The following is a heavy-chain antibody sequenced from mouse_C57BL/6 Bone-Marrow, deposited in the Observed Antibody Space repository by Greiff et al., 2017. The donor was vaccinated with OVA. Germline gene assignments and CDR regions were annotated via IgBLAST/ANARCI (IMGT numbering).Heavy chain of an antibody. J-gene: IGHJ1*03. CDR3: ASYYSNFWYFDV. V-gene: IGHV2-2*01. D-gene: IGHD2-5*01. CDR2: IWSGGST. Sequence: QVQLQQSGPGLVQPSQSLSITCTVSGFSLTSYGVHWVRQSPGKGLEWLGVIWSGGSTDYNAAFISRLSISKDNSKSQVFFKMNSLQADDTAIYYCASYYSNFWYFDVWGTGTTVTVSS. CDR1: GFSLTSYG.